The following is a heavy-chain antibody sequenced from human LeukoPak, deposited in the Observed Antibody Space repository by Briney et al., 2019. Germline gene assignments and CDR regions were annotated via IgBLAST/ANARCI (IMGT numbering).Heavy chain of an antibody. CDR1: GGTFSSYA. CDR2: IIPIFGTA. CDR3: ARGPNYYGSGSYRNYYYYMDV. V-gene: IGHV1-69*05. J-gene: IGHJ6*03. D-gene: IGHD3-10*01. Sequence: SVKVSCKASGGTFSSYAISWVRQAPGQGLEWMGGIIPIFGTANYAQKFQGRVTITTDESTSTAYMELSSLRSEDTAVYYCARGPNYYGSGSYRNYYYYMDVWGKGTTVTVSS.